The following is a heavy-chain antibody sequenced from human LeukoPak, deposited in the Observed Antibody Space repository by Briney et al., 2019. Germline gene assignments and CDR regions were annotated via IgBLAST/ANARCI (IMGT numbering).Heavy chain of an antibody. V-gene: IGHV3-23*01. CDR2: ISGSGGST. D-gene: IGHD3-3*01. J-gene: IGHJ4*02. CDR1: GVTFSSYA. Sequence: GSLRLSCEASGVTFSSYAMSWVRQAPGKGLEWVSAISGSGGSTYYADSVKGRFTISRDNSKNTLYLQMNSLRAEDTAVYYCAKEFHDFWSGPDYWGQGTLVTVSS. CDR3: AKEFHDFWSGPDY.